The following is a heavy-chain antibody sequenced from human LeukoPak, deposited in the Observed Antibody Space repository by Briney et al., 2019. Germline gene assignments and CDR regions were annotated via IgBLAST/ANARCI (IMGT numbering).Heavy chain of an antibody. CDR3: ARVERYNGDYGWFDP. CDR1: GVSITSHF. V-gene: IGHV4-59*11. CDR2: VHYTGST. J-gene: IGHJ5*02. Sequence: SETLSLTCTVSGVSITSHFWSWIRQPPGKGLEWIAYVHYTGSTNYNPSLKSRVTISMDTSKNQFSLRLRSVTAAVTAMYYCARVERYNGDYGWFDPWGQGNLVTVSS. D-gene: IGHD4-17*01.